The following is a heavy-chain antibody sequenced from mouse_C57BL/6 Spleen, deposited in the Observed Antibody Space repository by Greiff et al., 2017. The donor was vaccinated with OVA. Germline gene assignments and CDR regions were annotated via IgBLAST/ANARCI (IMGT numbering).Heavy chain of an antibody. Sequence: QVQLQQSGAELVKPGASVKLSCKASGYTFTSYWMHWVKQRPGQGLEWIGMIHPNSGSTNYNEKFKSKATLTVDKSSSTAYMQLSSLTSEDSAVYYCALTGLYAMDYWGQGTSVTVSS. CDR1: GYTFTSYW. V-gene: IGHV1-64*01. CDR2: IHPNSGST. D-gene: IGHD4-1*01. CDR3: ALTGLYAMDY. J-gene: IGHJ4*01.